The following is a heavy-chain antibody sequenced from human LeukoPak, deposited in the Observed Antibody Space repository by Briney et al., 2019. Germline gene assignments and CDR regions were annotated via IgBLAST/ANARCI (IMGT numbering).Heavy chain of an antibody. J-gene: IGHJ3*02. CDR3: ARVGYSSGWYGGAFDI. Sequence: EASVKVSCKASGYNLTGYYMHWVRQAPGQGLEWMGWINPNSGGTNYAQNFQGRVTMTRDTSISTAYMELSRLRSDDTAVYFCARVGYSSGWYGGAFDIWGHGTMVTVFS. CDR2: INPNSGGT. CDR1: GYNLTGYY. D-gene: IGHD6-19*01. V-gene: IGHV1-2*02.